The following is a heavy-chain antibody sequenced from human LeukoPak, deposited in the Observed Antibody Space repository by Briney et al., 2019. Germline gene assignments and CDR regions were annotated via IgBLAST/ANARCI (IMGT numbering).Heavy chain of an antibody. Sequence: SETLSLTCTVSGGSISRYYWSWFRQPPGKGLEWIGSIYYSGSTNYNPSLKSRVTILVDTSKNQFSLQLRSVTAADTAVYYCARANYFDYWGQGTLVTVSS. J-gene: IGHJ4*02. CDR3: ARANYFDY. CDR1: GGSISRYY. CDR2: IYYSGST. V-gene: IGHV4-59*01.